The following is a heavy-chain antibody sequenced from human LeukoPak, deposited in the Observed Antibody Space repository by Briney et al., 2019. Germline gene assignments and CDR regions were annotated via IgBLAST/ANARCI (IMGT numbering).Heavy chain of an antibody. J-gene: IGHJ4*02. CDR2: IHYDGYSN. V-gene: IGHV3-30*02. D-gene: IGHD6-13*01. CDR1: GFSFSSSA. CDR3: ARDLMGIAYRGAFYY. Sequence: GGSLRLACAASGFSFSSSAIHWVRQAPGKGLDWVAFIHYDGYSNYYADSVKGRFTISRDNSKNTAYLQMNSLTPEDTAVYYCARDLMGIAYRGAFYYWGQGTLVTVSS.